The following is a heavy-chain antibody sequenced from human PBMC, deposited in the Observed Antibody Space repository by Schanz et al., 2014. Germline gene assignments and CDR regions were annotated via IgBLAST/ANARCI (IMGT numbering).Heavy chain of an antibody. Sequence: EAQLLESGGGLVQPGGSLRLSCAASGFNFKAYAMSWVRQAPGKGLEWVSAINGNGGITYYADPVKGRFTISRDNSKNTLYLQMKSLRVEDTAVYYCAKDVRPVANTVHFYYMDVWGQGTTVTVSS. V-gene: IGHV3-23*01. CDR3: AKDVRPVANTVHFYYMDV. CDR1: GFNFKAYA. J-gene: IGHJ6*02. D-gene: IGHD6-19*01. CDR2: INGNGGIT.